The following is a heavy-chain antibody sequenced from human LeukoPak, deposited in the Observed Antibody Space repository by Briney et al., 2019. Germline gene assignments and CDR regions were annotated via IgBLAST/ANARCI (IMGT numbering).Heavy chain of an antibody. Sequence: PSETLSLTCAVYGGSFSGYYWSWIRQPPGKGLEWIGEINHSGSTNYNPSLKSRVTISVDTSKNQFSLKLSSVTAADTAAYYCARHLRSDRAIRAAFDIWGQGTMVTVSS. CDR3: ARHLRSDRAIRAAFDI. D-gene: IGHD2-2*02. CDR1: GGSFSGYY. CDR2: INHSGST. V-gene: IGHV4-34*01. J-gene: IGHJ3*02.